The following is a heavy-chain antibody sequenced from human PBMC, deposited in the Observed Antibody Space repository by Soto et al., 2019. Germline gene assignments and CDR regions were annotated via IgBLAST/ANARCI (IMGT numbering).Heavy chain of an antibody. V-gene: IGHV4-39*01. CDR3: ADSIAAAGTNYYYIDV. Sequence: SETLSLTCTVSGGSISSSSYYWGRIRQPPGKGLEWIGSIYYSGSTYYNPSLKSRVTISVDTSKNQFSLKLSSVTAADTAVYYCADSIAAAGTNYYYIDVWGKGTTVTVSS. J-gene: IGHJ6*03. CDR2: IYYSGST. D-gene: IGHD6-13*01. CDR1: GGSISSSSYY.